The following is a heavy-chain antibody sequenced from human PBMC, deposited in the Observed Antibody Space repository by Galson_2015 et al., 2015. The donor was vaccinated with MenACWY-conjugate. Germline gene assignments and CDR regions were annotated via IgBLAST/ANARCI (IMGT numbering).Heavy chain of an antibody. J-gene: IGHJ4*02. CDR1: GFTFSIYG. CDR3: ARGRGRVLACGCPYSFDY. Sequence: SLRLSCAASGFTFSIYGMHWVRQAPGKGLEWVAVISDDGSNKYYADSVKGRFTISRDNSKNKLYLQMNSLRAEDTAVYYCARGRGRVLACGCPYSFDYGGRGTRATGSS. CDR2: ISDDGSNK. V-gene: IGHV3-30*03. D-gene: IGHD2-8*02.